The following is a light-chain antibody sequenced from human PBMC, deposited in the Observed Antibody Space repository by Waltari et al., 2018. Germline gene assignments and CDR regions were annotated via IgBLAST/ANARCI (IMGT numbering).Light chain of an antibody. CDR2: GAS. V-gene: IGKV3-15*01. CDR3: QQYYNWPRG. CDR1: QSVSSN. Sequence: EIVMTQSPATLSVSPGERATISCRASQSVSSNLAWYQQQPGQAPRLLIYGASTRATGIPARFSGSGSGAEFTLTISSLQSEDFAVYFCQQYYNWPRGFGQGTKVEIK. J-gene: IGKJ1*01.